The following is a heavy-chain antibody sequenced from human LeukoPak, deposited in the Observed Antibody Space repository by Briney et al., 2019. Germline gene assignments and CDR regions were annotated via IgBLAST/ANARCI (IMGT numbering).Heavy chain of an antibody. Sequence: GESLKISCQGSGNSFTSYWIGWVRQMPGEGLEWMGIINPGDSDTRYSPSFQGQVTISADKSISTAYLQWSSLKASDTATYYCARTGYTSGWYVGSFDYWGQGTLVTVSS. D-gene: IGHD6-19*01. CDR3: ARTGYTSGWYVGSFDY. CDR1: GNSFTSYW. CDR2: INPGDSDT. J-gene: IGHJ4*02. V-gene: IGHV5-51*01.